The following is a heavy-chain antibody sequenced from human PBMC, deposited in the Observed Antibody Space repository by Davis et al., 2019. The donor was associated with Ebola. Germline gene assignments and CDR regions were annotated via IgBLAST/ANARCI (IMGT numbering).Heavy chain of an antibody. J-gene: IGHJ4*02. D-gene: IGHD3-22*01. CDR1: GGSMRPFY. CDR3: ARGLYYYDNSGYLGY. Sequence: SETLSLTCTVSGGSMRPFYWSWIRQPPGQDLEWTGYAYSRGGTNYNPSLKSRVTVSVDTSKNQFSLKLSSVTAADTAVYYCARGLYYYDNSGYLGYWGQGTLVTVSS. V-gene: IGHV4-59*12. CDR2: AYSRGGT.